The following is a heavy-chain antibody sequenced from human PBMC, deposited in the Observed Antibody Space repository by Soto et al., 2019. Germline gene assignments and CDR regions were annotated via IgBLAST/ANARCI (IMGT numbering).Heavy chain of an antibody. Sequence: EVQLVESGGGLVQPGGSLRLSCAASGFTFSSYWMHWVRQAPGKGLVWVSRINSDGSRTSYADSVKGRFTSSRDNAKNTLYLQRNSLRAEDTAVYYCVRTSLVVTAATREDYWGQGTLVTVSS. CDR3: VRTSLVVTAATREDY. CDR2: INSDGSRT. D-gene: IGHD2-15*01. CDR1: GFTFSSYW. J-gene: IGHJ4*02. V-gene: IGHV3-74*01.